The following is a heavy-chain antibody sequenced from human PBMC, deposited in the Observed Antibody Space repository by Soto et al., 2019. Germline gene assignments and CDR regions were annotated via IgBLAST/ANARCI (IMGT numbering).Heavy chain of an antibody. Sequence: QVQLVQSGAEVKKPGSSVKVSCKASGGTFSSYAISWVRQAPGQGLEWMGGIIPIFGTANYAQKFQGRVTITADESTSTAYMELSSLRSEDTAVYYCAHSNAYYYDSSGSHGDYWGQGTLVTVSS. D-gene: IGHD3-22*01. V-gene: IGHV1-69*01. CDR3: AHSNAYYYDSSGSHGDY. CDR1: GGTFSSYA. CDR2: IIPIFGTA. J-gene: IGHJ4*02.